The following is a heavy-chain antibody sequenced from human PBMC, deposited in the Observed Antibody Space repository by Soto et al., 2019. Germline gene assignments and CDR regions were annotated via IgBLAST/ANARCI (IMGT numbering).Heavy chain of an antibody. Sequence: EVQLLESGGGFVQPGGSLRLSCAASGFTFSDYAMTWVRQAPGKGLEWVSAITSSGSSTYYAESVKGRFTISRDNSNSTLYLQMISLRAEDTATYYCAKGAEGYVVSSLDYWGQGTLVTVSS. V-gene: IGHV3-23*01. CDR2: ITSSGSST. J-gene: IGHJ4*02. CDR1: GFTFSDYA. CDR3: AKGAEGYVVSSLDY. D-gene: IGHD5-12*01.